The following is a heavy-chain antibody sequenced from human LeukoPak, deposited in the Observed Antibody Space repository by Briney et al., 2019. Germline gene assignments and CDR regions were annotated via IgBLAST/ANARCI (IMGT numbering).Heavy chain of an antibody. V-gene: IGHV4-4*07. D-gene: IGHD3-3*01. CDR2: IYTSGST. CDR1: GGSISSYY. J-gene: IGHJ6*03. Sequence: SETLSLTCTVSGGSISSYYWSWIRQPAGKGLEWIGRIYTSGSTNYNPSLKSRVTMSVDTSKNQSSLKLSSVTAADTAVYYCARSLPYYDFWSGYHHYYYYMDVWGKGTTVTVSS. CDR3: ARSLPYYDFWSGYHHYYYYMDV.